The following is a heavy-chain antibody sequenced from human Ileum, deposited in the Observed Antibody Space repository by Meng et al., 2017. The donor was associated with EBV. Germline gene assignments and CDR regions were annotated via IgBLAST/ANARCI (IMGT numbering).Heavy chain of an antibody. Sequence: QVRLQESGSGPGMPSETLSSTCAGSGGSSSRSDWCSWVRQPPGKGLEWIGETSHSGSTNYSPSLKSRVTISLDKSKNQLSLKLNSVTAADTAAYYCASSDYYRSDYWGQGTLVTVSS. CDR3: ASSDYYRSDY. CDR2: TSHSGST. J-gene: IGHJ4*02. CDR1: GGSSSRSDW. V-gene: IGHV4-4*02. D-gene: IGHD3-22*01.